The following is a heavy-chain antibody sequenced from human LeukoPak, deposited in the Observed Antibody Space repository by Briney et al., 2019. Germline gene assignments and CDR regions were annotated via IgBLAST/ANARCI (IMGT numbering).Heavy chain of an antibody. J-gene: IGHJ4*02. CDR3: SGGRSSRYSDY. D-gene: IGHD3-9*01. Sequence: SETLSLTCIVSGAAMTSHHWNWIRQTPGKRLEWIGYIYHRANTNFITSYSSSLRSRVSMSVDTSRNHFSLSLTSVTAADTAIYYCSGGRSSRYSDYWGQGALVTVFS. V-gene: IGHV4-59*11. CDR1: GAAMTSHH. CDR2: IYHRANT.